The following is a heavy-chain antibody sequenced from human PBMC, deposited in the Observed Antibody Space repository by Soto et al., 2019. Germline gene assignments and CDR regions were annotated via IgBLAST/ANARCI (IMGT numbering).Heavy chain of an antibody. J-gene: IGHJ5*02. CDR1: GFSLSTSGGG. Sequence: QITLKESGPTLVKPTQTLTLTCTFSGFSLSTSGGGVGWIRQPPGKALEWLALIYWDDDKRYSPSLKNRITITKDTSNDQVVLTMTNMDPVDTATYYCAHSRGGGNSAWFDPWGQGTLVTVSS. CDR2: IYWDDDK. D-gene: IGHD2-21*02. CDR3: AHSRGGGNSAWFDP. V-gene: IGHV2-5*02.